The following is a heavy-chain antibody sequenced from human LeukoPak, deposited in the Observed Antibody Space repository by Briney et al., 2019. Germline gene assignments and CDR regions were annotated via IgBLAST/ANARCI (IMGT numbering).Heavy chain of an antibody. Sequence: ASVKVSCKASGYTFTSYGISWVRQAPGQGLEWMGWISAYNGNTNYAQKLQGRVTMTTDTSTSTAYMELRSLRSDDTAVYYCARGHSKNQKWELLRMGDYWGQGTLVTVSS. V-gene: IGHV1-18*01. D-gene: IGHD1-26*01. CDR3: ARGHSKNQKWELLRMGDY. CDR1: GYTFTSYG. CDR2: ISAYNGNT. J-gene: IGHJ4*02.